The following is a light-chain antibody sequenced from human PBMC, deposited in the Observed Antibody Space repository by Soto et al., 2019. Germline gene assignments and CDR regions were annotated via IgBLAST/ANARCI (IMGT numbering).Light chain of an antibody. V-gene: IGLV2-23*02. J-gene: IGLJ1*01. Sequence: QSALTQPASVSGSPGQSITISCTGTNSDVGLYNFVSWYQQYPGTAPKLIIFDVSSRPSGVSSRFSGSKSGNTASLTISAHHAEEEAYYYCSLYGGSTPYVFGTGTKLTVL. CDR3: SLYGGSTPYV. CDR1: NSDVGLYNF. CDR2: DVS.